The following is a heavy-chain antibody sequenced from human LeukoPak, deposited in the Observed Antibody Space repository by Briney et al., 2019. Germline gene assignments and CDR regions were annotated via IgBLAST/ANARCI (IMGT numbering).Heavy chain of an antibody. CDR1: GFTFSNYA. D-gene: IGHD6-13*01. CDR3: AKNTLASAASVDN. V-gene: IGHV3-23*01. CDR2: TSGSGGTT. J-gene: IGHJ4*02. Sequence: PGGSLRLSCAASGFTFSNYALTWVRQAPGRGLEWVSVTSGSGGTTYYADSVRGRFSISRDNSKNTLYLQMNSLRTEDTAVYYCAKNTLASAASVDNWGQGTLVTVSS.